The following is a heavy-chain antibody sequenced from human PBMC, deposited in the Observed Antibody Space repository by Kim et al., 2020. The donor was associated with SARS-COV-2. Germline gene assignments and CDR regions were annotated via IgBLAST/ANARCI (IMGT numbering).Heavy chain of an antibody. D-gene: IGHD5-12*01. CDR1: GFTFSSYG. V-gene: IGHV3-30*18. J-gene: IGHJ6*02. Sequence: GGSLRLSCAASGFTFSSYGMHWVRQAPGKGLEWVAVISYDGSNKYYADSVKGRFTISRDNSKNTLYLQMNSLRAEDTAVYYCAKDNTDSGYESRYYYYGMDVWGQGTTVTVSS. CDR2: ISYDGSNK. CDR3: AKDNTDSGYESRYYYYGMDV.